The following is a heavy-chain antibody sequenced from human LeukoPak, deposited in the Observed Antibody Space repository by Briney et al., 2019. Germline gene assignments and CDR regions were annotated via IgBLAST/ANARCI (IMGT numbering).Heavy chain of an antibody. D-gene: IGHD5-12*01. CDR1: GYSSTSYW. J-gene: IGHJ4*02. CDR3: ARLPGIVATIERYFDY. Sequence: GESLKISCKGSGYSSTSYWIGWVRQMPGKGLEWMGIIYPGDSDTRYSPSFQGQVTISADKSISTAYLQWSSLKASDTAMYYCARLPGIVATIERYFDYWGQGTLVTVSS. CDR2: IYPGDSDT. V-gene: IGHV5-51*01.